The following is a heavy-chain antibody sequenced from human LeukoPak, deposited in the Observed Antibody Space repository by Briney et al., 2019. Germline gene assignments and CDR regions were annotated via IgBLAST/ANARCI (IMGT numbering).Heavy chain of an antibody. Sequence: GGSLRLSCAASGFTVSSNYMSWVRQAPGKGLEWVSVIYSGGSTYYADSVKGRFTISRDDSKNTLYLQMNSLRAEDTAVYYCARDLREYDFWSGYPYYYCYGMDVWGQGTTVTVSS. J-gene: IGHJ6*02. CDR1: GFTVSSNY. CDR3: ARDLREYDFWSGYPYYYCYGMDV. V-gene: IGHV3-53*01. D-gene: IGHD3-3*01. CDR2: IYSGGST.